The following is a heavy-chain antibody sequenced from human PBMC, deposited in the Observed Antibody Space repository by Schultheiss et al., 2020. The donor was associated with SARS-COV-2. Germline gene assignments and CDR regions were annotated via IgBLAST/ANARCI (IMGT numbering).Heavy chain of an antibody. CDR3: ARAGRYCSGGSCYYDY. J-gene: IGHJ4*02. CDR1: GGSISTYY. D-gene: IGHD2-15*01. CDR2: IYYSGST. V-gene: IGHV4-59*12. Sequence: SETLSLTCNVSGGSISTYYWSWIRQPPGKGLEWIGYIYYSGSTYYNPSLKSRVTISVDTSKNQFSLKLSSVTAADTAVYYCARAGRYCSGGSCYYDYWGQGTLVTVSS.